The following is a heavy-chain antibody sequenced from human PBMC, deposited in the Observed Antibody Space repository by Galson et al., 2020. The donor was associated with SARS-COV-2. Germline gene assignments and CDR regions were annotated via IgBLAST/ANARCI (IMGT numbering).Heavy chain of an antibody. D-gene: IGHD4-17*01. Sequence: GESLKISCSASGFSFRDCAMHWVRMAPGKGLEYVAAISSNGDNTYYTDSVKGRFTISRDNSKNTLYLQMSSLKTEDTAVYYCVKNWRGDYPYYYYYMDVWGQGATVTVSS. CDR1: GFSFRDCA. CDR2: ISSNGDNT. J-gene: IGHJ6*03. V-gene: IGHV3-64D*08. CDR3: VKNWRGDYPYYYYYMDV.